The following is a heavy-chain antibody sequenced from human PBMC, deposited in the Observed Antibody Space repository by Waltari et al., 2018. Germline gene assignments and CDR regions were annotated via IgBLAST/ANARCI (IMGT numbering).Heavy chain of an antibody. CDR3: ARERHRLMEEGYLMALDP. J-gene: IGHJ5*02. CDR2: ISGNNGHT. V-gene: IGHV1-18*01. D-gene: IGHD3-3*01. Sequence: QVQLVQSGAEVKKPGASLRVSCKASGGTFSNVAISWARQAPGQGLEWMGWISGNNGHTNHAQKFQGRLIMTEDTSATTVYMELTYLTSDDTAVYYCARERHRLMEEGYLMALDPWGQGTLVTVSS. CDR1: GGTFSNVA.